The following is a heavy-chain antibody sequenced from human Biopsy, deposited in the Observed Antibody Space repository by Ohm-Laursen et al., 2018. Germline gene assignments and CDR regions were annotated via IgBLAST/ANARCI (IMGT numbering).Heavy chain of an antibody. Sequence: SETLSLTWTVSGGPITADFWTWIRQTPGERLEWIGYRFHSGSPMYNPSLKSRVTISVDTSKSQFSLTLPSGTAADTAVYYCVRLNRRGNIIFFDYWGRGTLVTVSS. CDR1: GGPITADF. J-gene: IGHJ4*02. V-gene: IGHV4-59*08. CDR2: RFHSGSP. D-gene: IGHD3/OR15-3a*01. CDR3: VRLNRRGNIIFFDY.